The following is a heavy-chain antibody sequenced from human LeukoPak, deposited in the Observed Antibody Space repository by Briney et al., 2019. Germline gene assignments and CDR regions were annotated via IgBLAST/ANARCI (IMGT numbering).Heavy chain of an antibody. J-gene: IGHJ4*02. Sequence: PGGSLRLSCAASGFTFSSYGMHWVRQAPGKGLEWVAVISYDGSNKYYADSVKGRFTISRDNSKNTLYLQMNSLRAEDTAVYYCAKDADYYGSGSYRLGYYFDYWGQGTLVTVSS. CDR2: ISYDGSNK. CDR1: GFTFSSYG. D-gene: IGHD3-10*01. V-gene: IGHV3-30*18. CDR3: AKDADYYGSGSYRLGYYFDY.